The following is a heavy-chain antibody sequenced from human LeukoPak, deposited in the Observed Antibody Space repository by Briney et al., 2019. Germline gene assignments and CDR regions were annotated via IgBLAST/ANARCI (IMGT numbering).Heavy chain of an antibody. CDR1: GGSISSSSYY. CDR2: IYYSGST. J-gene: IGHJ4*02. CDR3: ARDQTGYGPIDY. V-gene: IGHV4-39*07. Sequence: SETLSLTCTVSGGSISSSSYYWGWIRQPPGKGLEWIGSIYYSGSTYYNPSLKSRVTISVDTSENQFSLKLSSVTAADTAVYYCARDQTGYGPIDYWGQGTLVTVSS. D-gene: IGHD3-9*01.